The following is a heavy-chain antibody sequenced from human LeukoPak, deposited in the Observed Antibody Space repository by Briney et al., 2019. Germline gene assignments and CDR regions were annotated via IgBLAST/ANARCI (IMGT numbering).Heavy chain of an antibody. V-gene: IGHV4-34*01. D-gene: IGHD3-3*01. CDR2: INHSGST. Sequence: SETLSLTCAVYGGSFSGYYWSWIRQPPGKGLEWIGEINHSGSTNYNPSLKSRVTISVDTSKNQFSLKLSSVTAADTAVYYCARDRRLRFLEWVGYDYWGQGTLVTVSS. J-gene: IGHJ4*02. CDR3: ARDRRLRFLEWVGYDY. CDR1: GGSFSGYY.